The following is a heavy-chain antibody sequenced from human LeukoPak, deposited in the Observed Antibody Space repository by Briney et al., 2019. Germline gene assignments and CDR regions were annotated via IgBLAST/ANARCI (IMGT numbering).Heavy chain of an antibody. D-gene: IGHD1-1*01. CDR3: ARTTSFDY. CDR2: ITISGSTI. CDR1: GLTFTSYE. J-gene: IGHJ4*02. V-gene: IGHV3-48*03. Sequence: GGSLRLSCAASGLTFTSYEMNWVRQAPGKGLEWVSYITISGSTIYYADSVKGQFTISRDNAKNSLYLQMNSLRAEDTAVYYCARTTSFDYWGQGTLVTVSS.